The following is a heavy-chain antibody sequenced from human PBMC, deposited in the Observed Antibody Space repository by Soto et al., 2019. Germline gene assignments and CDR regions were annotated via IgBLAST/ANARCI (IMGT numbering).Heavy chain of an antibody. CDR1: GYTLTSYY. V-gene: IGHV1-46*01. D-gene: IGHD3-22*01. Sequence: QVQLVQSGAEVKKPGASGKVSCRASGYTLTSYYLHWGRQAPGQGLGGRGIINPSGGSTSYAQKFQGRVTMTRDTSTSTVYMELSSLRSEDTAVYYCASAYYDSSGYYHQFDYWGQGTLVTVSS. J-gene: IGHJ4*02. CDR3: ASAYYDSSGYYHQFDY. CDR2: INPSGGST.